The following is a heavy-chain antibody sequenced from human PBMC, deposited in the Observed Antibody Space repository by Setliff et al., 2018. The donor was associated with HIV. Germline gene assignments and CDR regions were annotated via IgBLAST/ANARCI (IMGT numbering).Heavy chain of an antibody. CDR2: INQDESEQ. CDR3: ARVKASWYMDV. Sequence: HPGGSLRLSCEASGFIFSTYGMHWVRQAPGKGLEWVGKINQDESEQFYVDSVRGRFTISRDNAKNSLYLQMNSLRAEDTAVYFCARVKASWYMDVWGKGTTFTVSS. J-gene: IGHJ6*03. CDR1: GFIFSTYG. V-gene: IGHV3-7*03.